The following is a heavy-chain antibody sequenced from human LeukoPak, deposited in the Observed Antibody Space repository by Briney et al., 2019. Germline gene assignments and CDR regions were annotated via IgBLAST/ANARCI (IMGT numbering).Heavy chain of an antibody. Sequence: GESLQISCKDSGSTFTSHWIGWVRQMPGKGLEWMGVIYPADSETTYSPSFQGQVTISADKSISTAYLQWSSVKASDTAMYYCATPTTGCSSTSCYLLFWGQGTLVTVSS. V-gene: IGHV5-51*01. CDR2: IYPADSET. J-gene: IGHJ4*02. D-gene: IGHD2-2*01. CDR1: GSTFTSHW. CDR3: ATPTTGCSSTSCYLLF.